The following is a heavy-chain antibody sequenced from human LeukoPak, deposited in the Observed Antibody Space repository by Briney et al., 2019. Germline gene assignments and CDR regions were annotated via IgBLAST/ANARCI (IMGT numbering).Heavy chain of an antibody. V-gene: IGHV3-11*04. CDR3: ARRPHYYDSLDYWGLDY. CDR2: ISSSGSSI. CDR1: GFTFSDYY. Sequence: PGGSLRLSCAASGFTFSDYYMSWIRQAPGKGLEWVSYISSSGSSIYYADSVKGRFTISRDNAKNSLYLQMNSLRAEDTAVYYCARRPHYYDSLDYWGLDYWGQGTLVTVSS. D-gene: IGHD3-22*01. J-gene: IGHJ4*02.